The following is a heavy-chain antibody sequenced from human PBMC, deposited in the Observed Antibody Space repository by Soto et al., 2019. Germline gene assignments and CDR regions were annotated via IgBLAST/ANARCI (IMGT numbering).Heavy chain of an antibody. Sequence: GASVKVSCKASGYTFTSYDINWVRQTAGQGLEWMGWMSPKTANTGYAQKFQGRVTMTRNTSMTTAYMELRTLTPDDTAVYYCAKNGQPPYYYYGLDVWGQGTTVTVSS. CDR2: MSPKTANT. D-gene: IGHD2-8*01. CDR1: GYTFTSYD. V-gene: IGHV1-8*01. J-gene: IGHJ6*02. CDR3: AKNGQPPYYYYGLDV.